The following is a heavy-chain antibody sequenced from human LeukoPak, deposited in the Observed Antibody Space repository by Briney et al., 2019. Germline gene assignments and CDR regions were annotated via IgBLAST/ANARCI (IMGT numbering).Heavy chain of an antibody. CDR2: ITSSSSYT. V-gene: IGHV3-11*05. Sequence: GGSLRLSCAASGFTFSDYYMSWIRQAPGKGLEWVSYITSSSSYTNYADSVKGRFTISRDNAKNSLYLQMDSLRAEDTAVYYCARVYSYDSTGYFDYYFDYWGQGTLVPVSS. CDR3: ARVYSYDSTGYFDYYFDY. D-gene: IGHD3-22*01. CDR1: GFTFSDYY. J-gene: IGHJ4*02.